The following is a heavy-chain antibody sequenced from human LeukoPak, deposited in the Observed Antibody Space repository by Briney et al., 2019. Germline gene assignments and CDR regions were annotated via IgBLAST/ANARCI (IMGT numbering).Heavy chain of an antibody. J-gene: IGHJ4*02. Sequence: PSETLSLTCTVSGGSISSYYWSWIRQPAGKGLEWIGRIYSSGSTDYNPSFKSRVTMSVDTSKNHFSLKLSSATAADTAVYYCARDPGYSTTYWGQGTLVTVSS. CDR3: ARDPGYSTTY. CDR1: GGSISSYY. V-gene: IGHV4-4*07. D-gene: IGHD6-13*01. CDR2: IYSSGST.